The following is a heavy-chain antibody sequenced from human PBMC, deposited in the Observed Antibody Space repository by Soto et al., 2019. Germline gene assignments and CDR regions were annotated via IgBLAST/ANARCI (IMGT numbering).Heavy chain of an antibody. CDR3: AKNYYGAGSYLMMDDY. V-gene: IGHV3-30*18. CDR1: AFSFSSYA. J-gene: IGHJ4*02. Sequence: QVQLVESGGGVVQTGRSLRLSCVASAFSFSSYAMHWVRQAPGKGLEWVAVISYDGNNKWYADSVKGRFTISRDKYENTLYLQMTSLRAEDTAVYYCAKNYYGAGSYLMMDDYWGQGTLVTVSA. CDR2: ISYDGNNK. D-gene: IGHD3-10*01.